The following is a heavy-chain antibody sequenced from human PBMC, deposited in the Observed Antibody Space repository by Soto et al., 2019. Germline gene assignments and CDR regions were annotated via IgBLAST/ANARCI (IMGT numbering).Heavy chain of an antibody. CDR1: GFTFSSYS. CDR2: ISGSGIGT. Sequence: EVQLLQSWGGFVQPGGSLRLSCAASGFTFSSYSIYWVRQAPGKWLEWVSGISGSGIGTYYADSVKGWFTISRDNSRNTLDLQMNSLRGEDTAVYYCVKCSSGYYDSCDYCGQGTLVTVSS. J-gene: IGHJ4*02. V-gene: IGHV3-23*01. CDR3: VKCSSGYYDSCDY. D-gene: IGHD3-22*01.